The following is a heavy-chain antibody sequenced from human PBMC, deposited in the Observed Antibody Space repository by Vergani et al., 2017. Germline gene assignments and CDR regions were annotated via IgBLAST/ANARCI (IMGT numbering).Heavy chain of an antibody. V-gene: IGHV3-9*02. D-gene: IGHD6-6*01. J-gene: IGHJ5*02. Sequence: EVQLEESGGGLVLPGRSLRLSCVASGFTSAGSAMHWVRQAPGKGLEWVSGISWNSNSIGYADSVKGRFTISRDNAKNSLYLQMNSLRAEDTALYYCAKDLGTSSGGGWLDPWGQGTLVTVSS. CDR1: GFTSAGSA. CDR3: AKDLGTSSGGGWLDP. CDR2: ISWNSNSI.